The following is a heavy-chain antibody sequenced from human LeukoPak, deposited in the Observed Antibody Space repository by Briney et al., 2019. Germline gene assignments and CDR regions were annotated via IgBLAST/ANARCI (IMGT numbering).Heavy chain of an antibody. V-gene: IGHV4-39*01. D-gene: IGHD3-3*01. Sequence: SETLSLTCTVSGGSISSGDYYWSWIRQPPGKGLEWIGSIYYSGSTYYNPSLKSRVTISVDTSKNQFSLKLSSVTAADTAVYYCARQSGITIFGVVIPGALDYWGQGTLVTVSS. J-gene: IGHJ4*02. CDR3: ARQSGITIFGVVIPGALDY. CDR1: GGSISSGDYY. CDR2: IYYSGST.